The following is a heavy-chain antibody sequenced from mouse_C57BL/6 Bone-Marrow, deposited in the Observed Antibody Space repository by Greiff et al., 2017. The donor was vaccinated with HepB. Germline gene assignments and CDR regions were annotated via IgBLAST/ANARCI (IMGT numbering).Heavy chain of an antibody. V-gene: IGHV1-7*01. J-gene: IGHJ1*03. D-gene: IGHD1-1*01. CDR2: INPSSGYT. Sequence: QVQLQQSGAELAKPGASVKLSCKASGYTFTSYWMHWVKQRPGQGLEWIGYINPSSGYTKYNQKFKDKATLTADKSSSTAYMQLSSLTYEDSAVYYCARASYGSRRYFDVWGTGTTVTVSS. CDR1: GYTFTSYW. CDR3: ARASYGSRRYFDV.